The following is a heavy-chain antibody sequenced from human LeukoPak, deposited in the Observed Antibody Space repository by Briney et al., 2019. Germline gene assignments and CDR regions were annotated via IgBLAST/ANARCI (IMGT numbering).Heavy chain of an antibody. CDR1: GFTFSSYA. D-gene: IGHD6-13*01. CDR3: AKSSVSSSCSYHRNWFDP. CDR2: ISGSGGST. V-gene: IGHV3-23*01. J-gene: IGHJ5*02. Sequence: PGGSLRLSCAASGFTFSSYAMSWVRQAPGKGLEWVSAISGSGGSTYYADSVKGRFTISRDNSKNTLYLQMNSLRAEDTAVYYCAKSSVSSSCSYHRNWFDPWGQGTLVTVSS.